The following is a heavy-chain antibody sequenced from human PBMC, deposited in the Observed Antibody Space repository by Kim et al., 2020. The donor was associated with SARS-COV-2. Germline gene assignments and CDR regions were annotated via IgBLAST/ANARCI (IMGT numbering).Heavy chain of an antibody. Sequence: GGSLRLSCTASGFSFSNYAMNWVRQAPGKGLEWVGIISTSGDYIYYAHSAKGRFTISRDNSKNTLYLQMNGLRAEDTAVYYCAKVPRNRLTTPRSYYGVDVWGQETTVSVSS. V-gene: IGHV3-23*01. J-gene: IGHJ6*02. CDR3: AKVPRNRLTTPRSYYGVDV. D-gene: IGHD2-15*01. CDR2: ISTSGDYI. CDR1: GFSFSNYA.